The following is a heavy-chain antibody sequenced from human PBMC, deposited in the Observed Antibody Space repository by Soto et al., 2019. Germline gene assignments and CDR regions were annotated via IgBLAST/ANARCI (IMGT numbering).Heavy chain of an antibody. D-gene: IGHD4-4*01. CDR2: IIPILGIA. CDR1: GGTFSSYT. V-gene: IGHV1-69*02. Sequence: ASVKVSCKASGGTFSSYTISWVRQAPGQGLEWMGRIIPILGIANYAQKFQGRVTMTADKSTSTAYMELSSLRSDDTAVYYCARTNTVTHPGYYYYYMDVWGKGTTVTVSS. J-gene: IGHJ6*03. CDR3: ARTNTVTHPGYYYYYMDV.